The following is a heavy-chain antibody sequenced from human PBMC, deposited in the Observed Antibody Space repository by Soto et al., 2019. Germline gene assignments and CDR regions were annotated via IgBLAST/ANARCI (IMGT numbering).Heavy chain of an antibody. CDR2: INPHGGST. D-gene: IGHD3-3*01. Sequence: ASVKVSCKAPGDTFTSYYLNWVRQAPGQGLEWMGVINPHGGSTKYAQKFQGSVTMTRDTSSGKVYMALRSLRSDDTAIYYCARSSGGNFGIIIEGSNCLDLWGQGTMVTVSS. V-gene: IGHV1-46*01. CDR1: GDTFTSYY. J-gene: IGHJ5*02. CDR3: ARSSGGNFGIIIEGSNCLDL.